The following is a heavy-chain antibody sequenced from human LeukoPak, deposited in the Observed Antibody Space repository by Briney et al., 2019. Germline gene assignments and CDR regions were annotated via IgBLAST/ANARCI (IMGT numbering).Heavy chain of an antibody. Sequence: GGSLRLSCKGSGYRFNAYWIAWVRQMPGKGLEWMGIIYPDDSDTRYSPSLQGQVTISADKSVRTAYLQWSSLKASDTGMYYCARPNITSYYDSRGYDAFDVWGQGTMVTVSS. CDR3: ARPNITSYYDSRGYDAFDV. V-gene: IGHV5-51*01. CDR2: IYPDDSDT. J-gene: IGHJ3*01. D-gene: IGHD3-22*01. CDR1: GYRFNAYW.